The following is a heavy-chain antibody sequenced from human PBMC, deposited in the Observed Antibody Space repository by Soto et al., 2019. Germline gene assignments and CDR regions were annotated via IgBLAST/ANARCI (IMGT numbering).Heavy chain of an antibody. Sequence: PGGSLILSCASSGFTFSHYTRNWVRQAPGKGLEWVSSISSSSRYIFYADSVKGRFTISRDNAKNSLYLQMNSLRAEDTAVYYCASLGRHGWGQGTTVTVSS. D-gene: IGHD3-16*01. CDR3: ASLGRHG. CDR1: GFTFSHYT. CDR2: ISSSSRYI. J-gene: IGHJ6*02. V-gene: IGHV3-21*06.